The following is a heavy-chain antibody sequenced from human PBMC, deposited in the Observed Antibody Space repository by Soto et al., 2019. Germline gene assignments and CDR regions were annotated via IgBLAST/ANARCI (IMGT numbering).Heavy chain of an antibody. CDR2: ITPNSGGT. CDR1: GYTLTCHY. J-gene: IGHJ4*02. CDR3: VRYCSNARCNGVATRTFDY. Sequence: ASVKVSNKASGYTLTCHYMHFVRQAPGQGLEWMGWITPNSGGTNYVHKFEGYVTMTRDTTISTAYMELSSKSDEDTALYNCVRYCSNARCNGVATRTFDYWGQGTPVTVSS. V-gene: IGHV1-2*04. D-gene: IGHD2-2*01.